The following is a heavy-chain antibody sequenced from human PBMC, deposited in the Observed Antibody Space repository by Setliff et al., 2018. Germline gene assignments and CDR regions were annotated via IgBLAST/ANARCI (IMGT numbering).Heavy chain of an antibody. CDR1: GFTFKTYA. Sequence: LRLSCAASGFTFKTYAMSWVRQAPGTGLEWVSSITGSGGDRDYADSVKGRFTISRDNPKNTLYLQMNSLRAEDTAVYYCAREGALGTDSWGQGTLVTVSS. D-gene: IGHD1-26*01. CDR3: AREGALGTDS. CDR2: ITGSGGDR. J-gene: IGHJ4*02. V-gene: IGHV3-23*01.